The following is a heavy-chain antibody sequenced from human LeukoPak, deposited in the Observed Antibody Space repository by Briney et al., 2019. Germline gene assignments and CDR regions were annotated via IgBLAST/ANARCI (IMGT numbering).Heavy chain of an antibody. J-gene: IGHJ6*02. CDR1: GGSISSYY. D-gene: IGHD3-9*01. Sequence: SETLSLTCTVSGGSISSYYWSWIRQPPGKGLEWIGYIYYSGSTYYNPSLKSRVTISVDTSKNQFSLKLSSVTAADTAVYYCARVSGRWDYGILTGYYSRDYYYGMDVWGQGTTVTVSS. CDR3: ARVSGRWDYGILTGYYSRDYYYGMDV. CDR2: IYYSGST. V-gene: IGHV4-59*08.